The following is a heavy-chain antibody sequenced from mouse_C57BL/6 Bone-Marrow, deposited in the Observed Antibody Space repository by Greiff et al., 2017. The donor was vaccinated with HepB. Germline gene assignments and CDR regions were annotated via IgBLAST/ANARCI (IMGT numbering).Heavy chain of an antibody. V-gene: IGHV5-15*01. CDR2: ISNLAYSL. Sequence: EVMLVESGGGLVQPGGSLKLSCAASGFTFSDYGMAWVRQAPRKGPEWVAFISNLAYSLYYADTVTGRVTISRENAKNTLYLERSSLRSENTAMYYCARWHYYGSSYNYAMDYWGQGTSVTVSS. CDR3: ARWHYYGSSYNYAMDY. J-gene: IGHJ4*01. CDR1: GFTFSDYG. D-gene: IGHD1-1*01.